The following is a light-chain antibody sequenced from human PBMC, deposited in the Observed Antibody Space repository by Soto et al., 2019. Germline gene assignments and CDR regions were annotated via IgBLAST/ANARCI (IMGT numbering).Light chain of an antibody. CDR2: DVR. V-gene: IGLV2-14*03. CDR3: SSYTTANAKL. Sequence: QSALTQPASVSGSPGQSITISCTGTSSDIGSSNYVSWYQQHPGKAPKLIIYDVRNRPSGVADRFSGSKSVNAASLTISGLQDEDDADYYCSSYTTANAKLFGGGTKVTVL. J-gene: IGLJ2*01. CDR1: SSDIGSSNY.